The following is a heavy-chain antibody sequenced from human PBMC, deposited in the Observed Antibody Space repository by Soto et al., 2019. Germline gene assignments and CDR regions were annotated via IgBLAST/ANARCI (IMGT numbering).Heavy chain of an antibody. CDR2: INPNSGGT. CDR3: ARDGRRGYSGYAKADY. CDR1: GYTFTGYY. Sequence: QVQLVQSGAEVKKPGASVKVSCKASGYTFTGYYMHWVRQAPGQGLEWMGWINPNSGGTHYAQKFQGRVTMTRDTSISTAYMELSRLRSDDTAVYYCARDGRRGYSGYAKADYWGQGTLVTVSS. D-gene: IGHD5-12*01. J-gene: IGHJ4*02. V-gene: IGHV1-2*02.